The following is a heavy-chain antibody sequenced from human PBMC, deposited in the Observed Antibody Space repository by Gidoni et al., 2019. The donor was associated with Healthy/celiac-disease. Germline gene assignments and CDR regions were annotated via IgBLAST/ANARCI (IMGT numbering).Heavy chain of an antibody. CDR1: GFTFSSYD. CDR3: AREHCSGGSCYYRYFDY. J-gene: IGHJ4*02. D-gene: IGHD2-15*01. Sequence: EVQLVESGGGLVQPGGSLRLSCAASGFTFSSYDMHWVRQATGKGLEWVSAIGTAGDTYYPGSVKGRFTISRENAKNSLYLQMNSLRAGDTAVYYCAREHCSGGSCYYRYFDYWGQGTLVTVSS. V-gene: IGHV3-13*01. CDR2: IGTAGDT.